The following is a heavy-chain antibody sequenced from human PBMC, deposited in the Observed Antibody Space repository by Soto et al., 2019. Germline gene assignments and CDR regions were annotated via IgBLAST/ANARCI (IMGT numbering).Heavy chain of an antibody. CDR1: GGSISSDDYY. CDR3: ARFIRRPAFDI. J-gene: IGHJ3*02. D-gene: IGHD3-16*02. Sequence: QVQLQESGPGLVKPSQTLSLTCTVSGGSISSDDYYWSWIRQPPGKGLECIGYIYYSGSTYYNPSLKSRVTISVDTSKNQFYLKLWSVTAADTAVYYCARFIRRPAFDIWGQGTMVTVSS. CDR2: IYYSGST. V-gene: IGHV4-30-4*01.